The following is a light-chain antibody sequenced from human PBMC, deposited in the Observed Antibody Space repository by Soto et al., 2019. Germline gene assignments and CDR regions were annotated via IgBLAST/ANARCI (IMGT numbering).Light chain of an antibody. CDR3: QQYGSSPGT. CDR1: QSVSSSY. CDR2: GAS. Sequence: EIVMTLSPATLSVSPGERATLSCRASQSVSSSYLAWYQQKPGQAPRLLIYGASSRATDIPDRFSGSGSGTDFTLTISRLEPEDFAVYYCQQYGSSPGTFGQGTKVDIK. V-gene: IGKV3-20*01. J-gene: IGKJ1*01.